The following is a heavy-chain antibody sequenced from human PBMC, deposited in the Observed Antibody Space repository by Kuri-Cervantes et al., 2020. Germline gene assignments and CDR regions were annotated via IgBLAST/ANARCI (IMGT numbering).Heavy chain of an antibody. V-gene: IGHV4-59*12. Sequence: SETLSLTCTVSGGSISSCNWSWIRQPPGKGLEWIGYIYYSGSTNYKPSLKSRVTISVDTSKNQFSLKLSHVTTADTAVYYWARSVVVVAANNWFDPWGQGTLVTVSS. J-gene: IGHJ5*02. CDR3: ARSVVVVAANNWFDP. CDR1: GGSISSCN. CDR2: IYYSGST. D-gene: IGHD2-15*01.